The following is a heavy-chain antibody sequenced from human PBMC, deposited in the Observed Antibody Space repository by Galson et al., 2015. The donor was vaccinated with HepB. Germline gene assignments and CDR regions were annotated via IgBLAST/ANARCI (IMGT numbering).Heavy chain of an antibody. V-gene: IGHV2-5*01. CDR1: GFSLSTSAVG. CDR3: AHAVGYYDSSGWIFDY. J-gene: IGHJ4*02. D-gene: IGHD3-22*01. CDR2: IYWNDDK. Sequence: PALVKPTQTLTLTCTFSGFSLSTSAVGVGWVRQPPGKALEWLALIYWNDDKRYSPPLRSRLTITKDTSKNQVDLTMTNMDPVDTATYSGAHAVGYYDSSGWIFDYWGQGALVTVSS.